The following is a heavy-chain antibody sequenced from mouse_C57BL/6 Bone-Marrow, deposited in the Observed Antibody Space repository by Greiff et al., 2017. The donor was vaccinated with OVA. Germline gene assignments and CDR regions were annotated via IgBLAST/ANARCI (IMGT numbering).Heavy chain of an antibody. V-gene: IGHV6-3*01. CDR3: TPYSSYDYYAMDY. Sequence: EVQVVESGGGLVQPGGSMKLSCVASGFTFSNYWMNWVRQSPEKGLEWVAQIRLKSDNYATHYAESVKGRFTISRDDSKSSVYLQMNNLRAEDTGSYYCTPYSSYDYYAMDYWGQGTSVTVSS. J-gene: IGHJ4*01. D-gene: IGHD2-10*01. CDR2: IRLKSDNYAT. CDR1: GFTFSNYW.